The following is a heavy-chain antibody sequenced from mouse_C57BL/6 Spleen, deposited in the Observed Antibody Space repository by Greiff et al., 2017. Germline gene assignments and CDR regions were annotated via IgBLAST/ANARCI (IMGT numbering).Heavy chain of an antibody. V-gene: IGHV3-5*01. CDR2: IYYSGTI. J-gene: IGHJ1*03. CDR1: GISITTGNYR. D-gene: IGHD1-1*01. Sequence: EVKLQESGPGLVKPSQTVFLTCTVTGISITTGNYRWSWIRQFPGNKLEWIGYIYYSGTITANPSLTSRTTITRDTPKNQFFLEMNSLTAEETATYDCARETAIYYYGSDWYFDVWGTGTTVTVSS. CDR3: ARETAIYYYGSDWYFDV.